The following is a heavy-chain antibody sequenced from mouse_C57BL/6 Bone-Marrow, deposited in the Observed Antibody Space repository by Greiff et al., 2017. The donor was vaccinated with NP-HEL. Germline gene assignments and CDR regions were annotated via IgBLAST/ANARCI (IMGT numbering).Heavy chain of an antibody. CDR2: IYPGNSDT. V-gene: IGHV1-5*01. J-gene: IGHJ2*01. CDR1: GYTFTSYW. CDR3: TKIYFDY. Sequence: VQLKESGTVLARPGASVKMSCKTSGYTFTSYWMHWVKQRPGQGLEWIGAIYPGNSDTSYNQKFKGKATLTAVTSASTAYMELSSLTNEDSAGYYCTKIYFDYWGQGTTVTVSS.